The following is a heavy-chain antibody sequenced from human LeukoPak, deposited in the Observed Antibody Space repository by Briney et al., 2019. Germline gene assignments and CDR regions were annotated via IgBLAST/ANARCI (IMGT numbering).Heavy chain of an antibody. CDR3: ARARVVYGGNFVGLYYGMDV. Sequence: PSETLSLTCAVYGGSFSGYYWSWIRQPPGKGLEWIGEINYSGSTNYNPSLKSRVTISVDTSKNQFSLKLSSVTAADTAVYYCARARVVYGGNFVGLYYGMDVWGQGTTVTVSS. CDR1: GGSFSGYY. J-gene: IGHJ6*02. V-gene: IGHV4-34*01. CDR2: INYSGST. D-gene: IGHD4-23*01.